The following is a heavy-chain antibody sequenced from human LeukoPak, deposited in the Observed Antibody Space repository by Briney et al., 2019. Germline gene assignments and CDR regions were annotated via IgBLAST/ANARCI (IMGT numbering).Heavy chain of an antibody. Sequence: SETLSLTCTVSGGSISSSSYYWGWIRQPPGKGLEWIGSIYYGGSTYYSPSLKSRVTISVDTSKNQLSLKLSSVTAADTAVYYCARQFRPYYYDSSGYFDYWGQGTLVTVSS. D-gene: IGHD3-22*01. V-gene: IGHV4-39*01. CDR3: ARQFRPYYYDSSGYFDY. CDR2: IYYGGST. J-gene: IGHJ4*02. CDR1: GGSISSSSYY.